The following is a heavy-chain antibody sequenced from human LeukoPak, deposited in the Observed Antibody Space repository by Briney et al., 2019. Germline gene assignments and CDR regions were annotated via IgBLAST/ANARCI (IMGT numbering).Heavy chain of an antibody. J-gene: IGHJ4*02. Sequence: GGSLRLSCAASGFTFSSYSMNWVRQAPGKGLEWVANIKQDGSEKYYVDSVKGRFTISRDNAKNSLYLQMSSLRAEDTAVYYCAREVVSYDYVWGSYRTVDYWGQGTLVTVSS. CDR1: GFTFSSYS. D-gene: IGHD3-16*02. V-gene: IGHV3-7*01. CDR3: AREVVSYDYVWGSYRTVDY. CDR2: IKQDGSEK.